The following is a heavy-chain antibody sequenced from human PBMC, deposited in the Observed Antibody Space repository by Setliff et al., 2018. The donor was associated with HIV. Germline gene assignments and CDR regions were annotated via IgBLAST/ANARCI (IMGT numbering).Heavy chain of an antibody. CDR1: GYTLTELS. CDR3: ATAKEVWLAEGGFDY. D-gene: IGHD6-19*01. V-gene: IGHV1-24*01. Sequence: ASVKVSCKVSGYTLTELSMHWVRQAPGKGLEWMGRFDPEGGDTIYAQKFQGRVTMTEDTSADTAYMELSSLRSEDTAVYYCATAKEVWLAEGGFDYWGQGTLVTVSS. CDR2: FDPEGGDT. J-gene: IGHJ4*02.